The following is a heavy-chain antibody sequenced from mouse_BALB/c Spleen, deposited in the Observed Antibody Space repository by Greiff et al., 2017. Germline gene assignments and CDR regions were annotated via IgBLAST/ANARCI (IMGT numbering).Heavy chain of an antibody. D-gene: IGHD1-1*01. V-gene: IGHV1-7*01. CDR1: GYTFTSYW. J-gene: IGHJ4*01. CDR2: INPSTGYT. Sequence: VQLQQSGAELAKPGASVKMSCKASGYTFTSYWMHWVKQRPGQGLEWIGYINPSTGYTEYNQKFKDKATLTADKSSSTAYMQLSSLTSEDSAVYYCARGGITTVVGAMDYWGQGTSVTVSS. CDR3: ARGGITTVVGAMDY.